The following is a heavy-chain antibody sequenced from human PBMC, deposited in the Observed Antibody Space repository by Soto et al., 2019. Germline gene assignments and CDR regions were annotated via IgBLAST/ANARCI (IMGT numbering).Heavy chain of an antibody. CDR3: ARAMTTVNWFDP. J-gene: IGHJ5*02. D-gene: IGHD4-17*01. V-gene: IGHV4-61*01. CDR1: IVSISSSSYY. Sequence: SETLSLTCTVSIVSISSSSYYWSWIRQPPGKGLEWIGYIYYSGSTNYNPSLKSRVTISVDTSKNQFSLKLSSVTAADTAVYYCARAMTTVNWFDPWGQGTLVTVSS. CDR2: IYYSGST.